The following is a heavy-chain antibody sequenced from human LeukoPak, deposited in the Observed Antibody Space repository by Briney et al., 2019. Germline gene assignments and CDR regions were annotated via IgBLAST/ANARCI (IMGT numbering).Heavy chain of an antibody. J-gene: IGHJ6*03. V-gene: IGHV3-23*01. CDR1: GFTFSSYA. Sequence: GGSLRLSCAASGFTFSSYAMSWVRQAPGKGLEWVSAISGSGGSTYYADSVKGRFTISRNKSKITLFLQMSSLKPEDTAIYYCARDLAGFEEPRYYYYMDVWGKGTTVTVSS. CDR3: ARDLAGFEEPRYYYYMDV. CDR2: ISGSGGST. D-gene: IGHD1-14*01.